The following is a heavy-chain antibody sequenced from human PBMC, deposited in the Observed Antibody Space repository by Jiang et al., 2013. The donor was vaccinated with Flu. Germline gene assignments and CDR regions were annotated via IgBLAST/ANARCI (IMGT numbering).Heavy chain of an antibody. CDR1: GGSISSSSYY. J-gene: IGHJ3*01. D-gene: IGHD2-2*02. CDR2: IYYSGST. Sequence: GSGLVKPSETLSLTCTVSGGSISSSSYYWGWIRQPPGKGLEWIGSIYYSGSTYYNPSLKSRVTISVDTSKNQFSLKLSSVTAADTAVYYCAVYCPSTTCYTKRAFDVWGQGTMVTVSS. V-gene: IGHV4-39*01. CDR3: AVYCPSTTCYTKRAFDV.